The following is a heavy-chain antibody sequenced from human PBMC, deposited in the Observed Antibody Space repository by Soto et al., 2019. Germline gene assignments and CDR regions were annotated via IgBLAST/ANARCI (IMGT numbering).Heavy chain of an antibody. CDR2: ISSNGGST. CDR1: GFTFSSYA. D-gene: IGHD6-13*01. V-gene: IGHV3-64*01. J-gene: IGHJ4*02. Sequence: EVQLVESGGGLVQPGGSLRLSCAASGFTFSSYAMHWVRQAPGKGLEYISAISSNGGSTHYANSVKGRSTISRDNSKNTLYLQMGSLRAEDMAVYYCARLHPIAAAFDYWGQGTLVTVSS. CDR3: ARLHPIAAAFDY.